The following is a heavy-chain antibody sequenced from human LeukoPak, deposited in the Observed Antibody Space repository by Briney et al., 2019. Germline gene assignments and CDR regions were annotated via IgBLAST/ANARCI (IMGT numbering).Heavy chain of an antibody. J-gene: IGHJ4*02. V-gene: IGHV4-34*01. D-gene: IGHD3-22*01. CDR2: INHSGST. CDR3: ARAYYYDSSGYYVVSYYFDY. Sequence: SETLSLTCAVYGGSFSGYYWSWIRQPPGKGLEWIGEINHSGSTNYNPSLKSRVNISVDTSKNQFSLKLSSVTAADTAVYYCARAYYYDSSGYYVVSYYFDYWGQGTLVTVSS. CDR1: GGSFSGYY.